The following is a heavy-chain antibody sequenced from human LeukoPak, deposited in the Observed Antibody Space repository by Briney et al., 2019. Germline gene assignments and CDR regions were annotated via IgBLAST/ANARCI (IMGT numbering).Heavy chain of an antibody. J-gene: IGHJ6*03. CDR2: INHSGST. V-gene: IGHV4-39*07. Sequence: SETLSLTCTVSGGSISSSSYYWGWIRQPPGKGLEWIGEINHSGSTNYNPSLKSRVTISVDTSKNQFSLKLSSVTAADTAVYYCARGGYYGSGSYYTSRYYYYYMDVWGKGTTVTISS. CDR3: ARGGYYGSGSYYTSRYYYYYMDV. D-gene: IGHD3-10*01. CDR1: GGSISSSSYY.